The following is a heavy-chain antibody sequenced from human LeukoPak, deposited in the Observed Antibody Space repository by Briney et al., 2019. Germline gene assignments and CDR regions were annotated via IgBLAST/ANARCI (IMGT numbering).Heavy chain of an antibody. CDR2: IFYSGGT. CDR3: ARAPTGAGYNWFDP. V-gene: IGHV4-31*03. CDR1: GGSISGGGYY. Sequence: PSQTLCLTCTVSGGSISGGGYYWSWIRHHPGRGLEWIGYIFYSGGTFYNPSLKSRVAISVDTSKNQFSLRLSSVTAADTAVYYCARAPTGAGYNWFDPWGQGTLVTVSS. D-gene: IGHD4-11*01. J-gene: IGHJ5*02.